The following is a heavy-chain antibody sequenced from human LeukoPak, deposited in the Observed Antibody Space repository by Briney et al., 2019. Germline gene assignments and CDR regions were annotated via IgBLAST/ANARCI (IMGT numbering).Heavy chain of an antibody. D-gene: IGHD5-24*01. J-gene: IGHJ4*02. CDR3: TTGSVRSDY. CDR2: IKRKNDGGST. CDR1: GFTFSNAW. V-gene: IGHV3-15*01. Sequence: GGSLRLSCAASGFTFSNAWMSWVRQAPGKWLEWVGRIKRKNDGGSTEYSAPVKGRFTISRDDSEKTLYLQMNSLKNEDTAVYYCTTGSVRSDYWGQGTLVSVSS.